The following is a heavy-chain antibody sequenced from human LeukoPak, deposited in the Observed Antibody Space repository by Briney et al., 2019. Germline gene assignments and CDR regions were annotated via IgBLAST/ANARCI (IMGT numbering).Heavy chain of an antibody. J-gene: IGHJ4*02. Sequence: GGSLRLSCAASGFTFDDYGMSWVRQAPGKGLEWVSGINWNGGSTGYADSVKGRFTISRDNAKNSLYLQMNSLRAEGTALYYCARVYYDILTGYYSPFDYWGQGTLVTVSS. D-gene: IGHD3-9*01. CDR2: INWNGGST. CDR3: ARVYYDILTGYYSPFDY. V-gene: IGHV3-20*04. CDR1: GFTFDDYG.